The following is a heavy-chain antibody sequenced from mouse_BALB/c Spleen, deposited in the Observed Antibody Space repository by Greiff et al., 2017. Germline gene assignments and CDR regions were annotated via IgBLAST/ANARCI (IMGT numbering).Heavy chain of an antibody. V-gene: IGHV1-9*01. CDR2: ILPGSGST. J-gene: IGHJ2*01. CDR3: ARGDSSGYVGY. CDR1: GYTFSSYW. Sequence: LQESGAELMKPGASVKISCKATGYTFSSYWIEWVKQRPGHGLEWIGEILPGSGSTNYNEKFKGKATFTADTSSNTAYMQLSSLTSEDSAVYYGARGDSSGYVGYWGQGTTLTVSS. D-gene: IGHD3-2*01.